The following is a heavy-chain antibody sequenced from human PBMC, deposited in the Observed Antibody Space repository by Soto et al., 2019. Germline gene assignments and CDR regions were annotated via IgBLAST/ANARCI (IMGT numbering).Heavy chain of an antibody. V-gene: IGHV3-23*01. CDR1: GFKFSNYA. CDR2: ISATGGGT. Sequence: GGSLRLSCAASGFKFSNYAMSWVRQAPGKGLEWVSLISATGGGTYYADSVKGRFTISRDNSHNTLYLQVHSLTAEDTAVYYCAKDRRHGRNSAFYFDFWGQGDQVTVSS. J-gene: IGHJ4*02. CDR3: AKDRRHGRNSAFYFDF. D-gene: IGHD2-15*01.